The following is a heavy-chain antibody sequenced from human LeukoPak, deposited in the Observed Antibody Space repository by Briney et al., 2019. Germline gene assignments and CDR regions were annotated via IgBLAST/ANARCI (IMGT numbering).Heavy chain of an antibody. CDR2: MNPNSGNT. D-gene: IGHD3-9*01. J-gene: IGHJ3*02. CDR1: GYTFTSYD. CDR3: ARAFDWDHDAFDI. V-gene: IGHV1-8*01. Sequence: ASVKVPCKASGYTFTSYDINWVRQATGQGLEWMGWMNPNSGNTGYAQKFQGRVTTTRNTSISTAYMELSSLRSEDTAVYYCARAFDWDHDAFDIWGQGTMVTVSS.